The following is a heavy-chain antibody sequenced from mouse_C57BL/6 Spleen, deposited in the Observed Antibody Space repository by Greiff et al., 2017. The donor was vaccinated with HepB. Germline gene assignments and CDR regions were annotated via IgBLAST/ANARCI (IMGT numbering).Heavy chain of an antibody. Sequence: QVHVKQSGPELVKPGASVKLSCKASGYTFTSYDINWVKQRPGQGLEWIGWIYPRDGSTKYNEKFKGKATLTVDTSSSTAYMELHSLTSEDSAVYFCARFYDGGAMDYWGQGTSVTVSS. J-gene: IGHJ4*01. D-gene: IGHD2-3*01. CDR1: GYTFTSYD. CDR2: IYPRDGST. CDR3: ARFYDGGAMDY. V-gene: IGHV1-85*01.